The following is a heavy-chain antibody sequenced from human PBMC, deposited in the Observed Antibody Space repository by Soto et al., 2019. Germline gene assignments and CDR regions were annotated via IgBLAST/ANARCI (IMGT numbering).Heavy chain of an antibody. CDR3: ARGIVVVVAATVTGSFRFDP. CDR2: INHSGST. D-gene: IGHD2-15*01. V-gene: IGHV4-34*01. J-gene: IGHJ5*02. CDR1: GGSFSGYY. Sequence: SETLSLTCAVYGGSFSGYYWSWIRQPPGKGLEWIGEINHSGSTNYNPSLKSRVTISVDTSKNQFSLKLSSVTAADTAVYYCARGIVVVVAATVTGSFRFDPWGQGTLVTVSS.